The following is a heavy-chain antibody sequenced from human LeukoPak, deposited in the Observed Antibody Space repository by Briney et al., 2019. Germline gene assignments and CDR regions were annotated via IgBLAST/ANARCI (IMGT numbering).Heavy chain of an antibody. Sequence: SVKVSCKASGGTFSSYAISWVRQAPGQGLEWMGRIIPILGIANYAQKFQGRVTITADKSTSTAYMELSSLRSEDTAVYYCATARSGGNQYYYYYGMDVWGQGTTVTVSS. CDR2: IIPILGIA. CDR3: ATARSGGNQYYYYYGMDV. D-gene: IGHD1-14*01. V-gene: IGHV1-69*04. CDR1: GGTFSSYA. J-gene: IGHJ6*02.